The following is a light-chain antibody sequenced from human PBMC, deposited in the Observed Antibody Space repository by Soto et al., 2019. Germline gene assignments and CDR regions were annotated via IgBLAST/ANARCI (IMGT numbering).Light chain of an antibody. CDR1: QSISRY. J-gene: IGKJ1*01. V-gene: IGKV1-39*01. CDR2: AAS. Sequence: DIQMTQSPSSLSASVGGRVTITCRASQSISRYLHWYQHKPGKATKLMIYAASSLQSGVPSRFSGSGSGTDFTLTLRSLQPEDFANYYCQESYSTHLWTFGQGTKVDIK. CDR3: QESYSTHLWT.